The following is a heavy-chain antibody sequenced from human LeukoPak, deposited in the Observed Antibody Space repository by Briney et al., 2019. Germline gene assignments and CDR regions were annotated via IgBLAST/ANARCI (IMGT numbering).Heavy chain of an antibody. D-gene: IGHD3-16*02. Sequence: PGGSLRLSCAASGFTFSSYAMSWVRQAPGKGLEWVSAISGSGGSTYYADSVKGRFTISRDNSKNTLYLQMNSLRAEDTAVYYCAKDRVPVWGCYRLFIFDYWGQGTLVTVSS. J-gene: IGHJ4*02. CDR3: AKDRVPVWGCYRLFIFDY. CDR2: ISGSGGST. V-gene: IGHV3-23*01. CDR1: GFTFSSYA.